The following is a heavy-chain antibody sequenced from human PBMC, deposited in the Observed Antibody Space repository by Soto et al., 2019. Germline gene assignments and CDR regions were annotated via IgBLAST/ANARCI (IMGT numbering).Heavy chain of an antibody. D-gene: IGHD5-18*01. Sequence: VSVKVSCKGVGYNLMKDGIDWGRQDPGQGLEWVGWISPYSGFTHSALKFHGRLTLTTETAAATAYMELKILIYADTALYFCTQDPTALIPAAQPSHFDSWGQRPLITVSS. CDR1: GYNLMKDG. CDR3: TQDPTALIPAAQPSHFDS. J-gene: IGHJ4*02. V-gene: IGHV1-18*01. CDR2: ISPYSGFT.